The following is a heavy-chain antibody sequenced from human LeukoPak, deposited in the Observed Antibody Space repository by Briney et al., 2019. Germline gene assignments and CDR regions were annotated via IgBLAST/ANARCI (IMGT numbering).Heavy chain of an antibody. CDR1: GFTFNRYS. J-gene: IGHJ4*02. V-gene: IGHV3-21*01. CDR2: ISSNSSYI. CDR3: ARDFRVRACSSTSCPGG. Sequence: GWSLRLSRSASGFTFNRYSMNWVRQAPGKGLEWVSSISSNSSYIYYADSVKGRFTISRDNAKNSLYLQMNSLRAEDTAVYYCARDFRVRACSSTSCPGGWGQGTLVTVSS. D-gene: IGHD2-2*01.